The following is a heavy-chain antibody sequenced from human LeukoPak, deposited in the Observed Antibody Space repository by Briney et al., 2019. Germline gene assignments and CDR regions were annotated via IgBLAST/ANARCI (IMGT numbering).Heavy chain of an antibody. CDR2: MNPNSGNT. CDR3: ARGARITMTYLDWFDP. D-gene: IGHD3-22*01. Sequence: GASVKVSCKASGYTFTSYDINWVRQATGQGLEWMGWMNPNSGNTGYAQKFQGRVTITADESTSTAYMELSSLRSEDTAVYYCARGARITMTYLDWFDPWGQGTLVTVSS. V-gene: IGHV1-8*01. J-gene: IGHJ5*02. CDR1: GYTFTSYD.